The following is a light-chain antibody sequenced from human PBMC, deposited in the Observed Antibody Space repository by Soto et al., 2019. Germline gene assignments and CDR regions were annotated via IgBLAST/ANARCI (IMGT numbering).Light chain of an antibody. Sequence: EIVLTQSPATLSLSPEERATHYCKASQSVSSYLAWYQQKPGQAPRLLIYDASNRATGIPARFSGSGSGTDFTLTISSLEPEDFAVYYCQQRSNWPPTFGQGTRRRL. J-gene: IGKJ5*01. V-gene: IGKV3-11*01. CDR2: DAS. CDR3: QQRSNWPPT. CDR1: QSVSSY.